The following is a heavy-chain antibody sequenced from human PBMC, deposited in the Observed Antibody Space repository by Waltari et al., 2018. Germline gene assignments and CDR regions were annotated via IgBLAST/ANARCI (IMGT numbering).Heavy chain of an antibody. D-gene: IGHD2-2*01. Sequence: EVQPMESGGGLVQPGGSLRPSCAASGLNLHVCWMTWVRLAPGKGLEWVANIKYDGSATYHADSVNGRFAISRDNAHNSLYLQMNSVIADDTAIYFCARGSTGYVRVWDSWGQGTMVTVSS. CDR2: IKYDGSAT. J-gene: IGHJ4*02. CDR3: ARGSTGYVRVWDS. V-gene: IGHV3-7*03. CDR1: GLNLHVCW.